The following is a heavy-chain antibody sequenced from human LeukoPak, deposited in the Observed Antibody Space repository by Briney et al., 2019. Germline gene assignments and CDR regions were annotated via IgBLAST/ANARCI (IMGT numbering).Heavy chain of an antibody. Sequence: EAGGPLRLPCADSGFTLSSHSMNWFRPAPGTGLEWVSSISSSSSYIDYADSVKGRFTISRDNAKNSLYLQMSSLRAEDTAVYYCARDSSGGYDFDYWGQGTLVTVSS. CDR2: ISSSSSYI. V-gene: IGHV3-21*01. D-gene: IGHD5-12*01. CDR1: GFTLSSHS. J-gene: IGHJ4*02. CDR3: ARDSSGGYDFDY.